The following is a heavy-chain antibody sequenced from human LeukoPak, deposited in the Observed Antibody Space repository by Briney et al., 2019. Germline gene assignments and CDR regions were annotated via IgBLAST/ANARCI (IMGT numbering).Heavy chain of an antibody. CDR2: IWYDGSSK. V-gene: IGHV3-33*01. Sequence: GGSLRLSCAASGFTFSSYGMHWVRQAPGKGLEWVAVIWYDGSSKYYADSVKGRFTISRDNSKNTLYLQMNSLRAEDTAVYYCAGGGYDFWSGYYDFDYWGQGTLVTVSS. CDR3: AGGGYDFWSGYYDFDY. CDR1: GFTFSSYG. D-gene: IGHD3-3*01. J-gene: IGHJ4*02.